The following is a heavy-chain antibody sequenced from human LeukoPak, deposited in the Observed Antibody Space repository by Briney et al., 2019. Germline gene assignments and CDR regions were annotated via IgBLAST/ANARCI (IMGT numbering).Heavy chain of an antibody. D-gene: IGHD3-16*02. CDR1: GGSISSGSYY. CDR2: FYTSGST. CDR3: ARDRAYDYVWGSYRYIWFDP. Sequence: SETLSLTCTVSGGSISSGSYYWSWIRQPAGKGLEWIGRFYTSGSTNYNPSLKSRVTISVDTSKNQFSLKLSSVTAADTAVYYCARDRAYDYVWGSYRYIWFDPWGQGTLVTVSS. J-gene: IGHJ5*02. V-gene: IGHV4-61*02.